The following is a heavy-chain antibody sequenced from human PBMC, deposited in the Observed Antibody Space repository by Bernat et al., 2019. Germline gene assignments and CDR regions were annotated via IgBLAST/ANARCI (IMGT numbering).Heavy chain of an antibody. CDR2: ISGSGGST. CDR1: GFTFSSYA. Sequence: EVQLLESGGGLVQPGGSLRLSCAASGFTFSSYAMSWVRQAPGKGLEWVSAISGSGGSTDYADSVKGRFTISRDKSKNTLYLQMNSLRAEDTAVYYCAKDSADSSGWYTTLYYYGMDVWGRGTTVTVSS. V-gene: IGHV3-23*01. J-gene: IGHJ6*02. CDR3: AKDSADSSGWYTTLYYYGMDV. D-gene: IGHD6-19*01.